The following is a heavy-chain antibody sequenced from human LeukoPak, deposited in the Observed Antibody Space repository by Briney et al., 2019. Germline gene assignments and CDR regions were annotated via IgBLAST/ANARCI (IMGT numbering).Heavy chain of an antibody. V-gene: IGHV3-30*18. J-gene: IGHJ6*03. CDR2: ISYDGSNK. CDR3: AKDSPDIVVVVALYMDV. CDR1: GFTFSSYG. D-gene: IGHD2-15*01. Sequence: GGSLRLSCAASGFTFSSYGMHWVRQAPGKGLEWVAVISYDGSNKYYADSVKGRFTISRGNSKNTLYLQMNSLRAGDTAVYYCAKDSPDIVVVVALYMDVWGKGTTVTVSS.